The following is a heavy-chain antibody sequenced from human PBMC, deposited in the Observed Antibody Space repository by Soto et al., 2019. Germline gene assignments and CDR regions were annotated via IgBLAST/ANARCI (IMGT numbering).Heavy chain of an antibody. V-gene: IGHV3-23*01. D-gene: IGHD1-26*01. J-gene: IGHJ4*02. Sequence: EAQLLESGGGLVQPGGSLRLSCAASGFTFSTYPMSWVRQAPGKGLEWVSDISGPGGSTYYADSVRGRFTISRDNSKNTVYLQMNSLRDEDTAVYYCVKRPLKFSGSYFDYWGQGTLVTVSS. CDR3: VKRPLKFSGSYFDY. CDR1: GFTFSTYP. CDR2: ISGPGGST.